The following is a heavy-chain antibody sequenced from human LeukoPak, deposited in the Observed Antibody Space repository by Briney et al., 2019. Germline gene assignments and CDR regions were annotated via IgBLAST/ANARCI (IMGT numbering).Heavy chain of an antibody. D-gene: IGHD5-12*01. CDR3: ARHRAVATVGDYFDS. J-gene: IGHJ4*02. CDR1: RRPIRRGGSS. CDR2: TYYRGRT. Sequence: SVTVSLPCTVSRRPIRRGGSSWSWIPQTPGGVVERIGYTYYRGRTYYNTSLESRIAISVDTSKNQFSLNLSSVTAADTAVYFCARHRAVATVGDYFDSWGQGTLVTVSS. V-gene: IGHV4-31*03.